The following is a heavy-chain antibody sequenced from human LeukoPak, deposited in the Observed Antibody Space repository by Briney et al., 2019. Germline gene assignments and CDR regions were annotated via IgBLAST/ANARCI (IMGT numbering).Heavy chain of an antibody. CDR3: ARHPSSGYYVY. J-gene: IGHJ4*02. CDR2: MFYTGST. D-gene: IGHD3-22*01. Sequence: PSETLSLTCTVSGFSISGGYYWGWVRQPPGKGLEWIVNMFYTGSTFYNPSLKSQVAISADTSKNQISLKLSSVTAADTAVYYCARHPSSGYYVYWGQGTLVTVSS. V-gene: IGHV4-38-2*02. CDR1: GFSISGGYY.